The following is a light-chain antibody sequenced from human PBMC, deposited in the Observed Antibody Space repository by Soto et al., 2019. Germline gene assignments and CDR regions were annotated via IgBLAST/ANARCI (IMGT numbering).Light chain of an antibody. Sequence: QSVLTQPPSASGSPGQSVAISCTGTSSDIGSYVFVSWYQQHPGKAPKLLIYEVTKRPSGVPDRFSGSKSGNTASLTVSGLQVEDEADYYCSIFAGGNSVIFGGWTKLTVL. J-gene: IGLJ2*01. CDR2: EVT. V-gene: IGLV2-8*01. CDR3: SIFAGGNSVI. CDR1: SSDIGSYVF.